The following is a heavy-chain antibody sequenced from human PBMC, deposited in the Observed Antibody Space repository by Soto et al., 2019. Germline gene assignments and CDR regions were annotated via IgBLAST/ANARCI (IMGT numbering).Heavy chain of an antibody. CDR1: GDSLRSSYHY. CDR2: IYYTGNT. J-gene: IGHJ4*02. CDR3: VRVEMYAGEFTPNFDR. V-gene: IGHV4-39*01. Sequence: SETLSLTCTVSGDSLRSSYHYWGWIRQLPGKGLEWIGSIYYTGNTYYNPSLKSRVSISVDMATNEISLRLRAESIADTAVYYCVRVEMYAGEFTPNFDRWGRGTLVTVSS. D-gene: IGHD2-8*01.